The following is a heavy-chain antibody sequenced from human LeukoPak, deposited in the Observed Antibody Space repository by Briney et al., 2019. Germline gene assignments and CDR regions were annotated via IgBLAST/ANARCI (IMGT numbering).Heavy chain of an antibody. CDR1: GFTFSSYG. CDR2: ISYDGSNK. CDR3: AKDWDSSPYFDY. Sequence: PGRSLRLSSAASGFTFSSYGMHWVRQAPGKGLEWVAVISYDGSNKYYADSVKGRFTISRDNSKNTLYLQMNSLRAEDTAVYYCAKDWDSSPYFDYWGQGTLVTVSS. V-gene: IGHV3-30*18. D-gene: IGHD3-22*01. J-gene: IGHJ4*02.